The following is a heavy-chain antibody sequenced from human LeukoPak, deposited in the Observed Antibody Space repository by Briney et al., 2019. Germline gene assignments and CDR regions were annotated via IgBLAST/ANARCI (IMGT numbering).Heavy chain of an antibody. D-gene: IGHD6-19*01. J-gene: IGHJ4*02. CDR1: GFTFRNYG. CDR3: AREAYGGSGWWYYFDY. V-gene: IGHV3-48*01. Sequence: GGSLRLSCAASGFTFRNYGMNWVRQAPGKGLEWVSYISSSSSNIAYADSVKGRFTISRDNSKNTLYLQMNSLRAEDTAVYYCAREAYGGSGWWYYFDYWGQGTLVTVSS. CDR2: ISSSSSNI.